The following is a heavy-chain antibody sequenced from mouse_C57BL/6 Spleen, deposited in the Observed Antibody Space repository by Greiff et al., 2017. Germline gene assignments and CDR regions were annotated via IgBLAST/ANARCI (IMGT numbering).Heavy chain of an antibody. CDR2: IDPEDGET. V-gene: IGHV14-2*01. CDR1: GFNIKDYY. CDR3: ARAPFDDGYYVDY. J-gene: IGHJ2*01. Sequence: VHVKQSGAELVKPGASVKLSCTASGFNIKDYYMHWVKQRTEQGLEWIGRIDPEDGETKYAPKFQGKATITADTSSNTAYLQLSSLTSEDTAVYYCARAPFDDGYYVDYWGQGTTLTVAS. D-gene: IGHD2-3*01.